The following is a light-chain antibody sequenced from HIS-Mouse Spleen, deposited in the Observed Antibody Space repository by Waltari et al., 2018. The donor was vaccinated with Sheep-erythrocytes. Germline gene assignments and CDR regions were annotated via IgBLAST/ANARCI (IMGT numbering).Light chain of an antibody. Sequence: DIQMTQSPSTLSASVGDRVTITCRARQSISSWLAWYQQKPGKAPKLLIYKASSLESGVPSRVSCSGSGTEVTLTISSLQPDDFATYYCQQYNSYSRTFGQGTKLEIK. CDR3: QQYNSYSRT. CDR1: QSISSW. CDR2: KAS. J-gene: IGKJ2*01. V-gene: IGKV1-5*03.